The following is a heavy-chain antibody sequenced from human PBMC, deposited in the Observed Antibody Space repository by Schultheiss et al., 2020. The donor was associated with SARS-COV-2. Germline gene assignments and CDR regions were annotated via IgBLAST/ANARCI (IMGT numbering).Heavy chain of an antibody. V-gene: IGHV3-13*01. CDR2: IGTAGDT. D-gene: IGHD3-10*01. Sequence: GESLKISCAASGFTFSSYWMHWVRQATGKGLEWVSAIGTAGDTYYPGSVKGRFTISRENAKNSLYLQMNSLRAEDTAVYYCAKRSDRGFDYWGQGTLVTVS. J-gene: IGHJ4*02. CDR1: GFTFSSYW. CDR3: AKRSDRGFDY.